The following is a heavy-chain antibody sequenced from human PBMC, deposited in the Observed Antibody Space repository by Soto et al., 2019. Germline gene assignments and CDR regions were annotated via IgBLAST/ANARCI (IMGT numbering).Heavy chain of an antibody. CDR1: GFTFSSYW. Sequence: LRLSCAASGFTFSSYWMHWVRQVPGKGLVWVSRIKSDASTIMYADSVKGRFTISRDNAKNTLYLQVNSLRAEDTAVYYCAREGGYYGSGSQFDYWGQGTLVTVSS. CDR3: AREGGYYGSGSQFDY. J-gene: IGHJ4*02. CDR2: IKSDASTI. D-gene: IGHD3-10*01. V-gene: IGHV3-74*03.